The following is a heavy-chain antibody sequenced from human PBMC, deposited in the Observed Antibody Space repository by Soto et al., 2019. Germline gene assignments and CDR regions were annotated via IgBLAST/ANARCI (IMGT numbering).Heavy chain of an antibody. D-gene: IGHD6-25*01. CDR2: IYYSGST. V-gene: IGHV4-59*01. J-gene: IGHJ6*04. Sequence: QVQLQESGPGLVKPSATLSLTCTVSGGSISSYYWSWIRQPPGKGLEWIGYIYYSGSTNYNPSLKSRVTISVDTSKNQFSLKLSSVTAADTAVYYWARSGIAARLSLDVWGKGTTVTVSS. CDR1: GGSISSYY. CDR3: ARSGIAARLSLDV.